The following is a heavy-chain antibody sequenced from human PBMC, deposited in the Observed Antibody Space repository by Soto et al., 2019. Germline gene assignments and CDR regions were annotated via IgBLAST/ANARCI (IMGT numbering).Heavy chain of an antibody. CDR1: GFTFGTYS. Sequence: GGSLRLSCAVSGFTFGTYSMNWVRQAPGKGLEWIAYISYDSDTIQYADSVKGRFTISRDNAKNSLYLQMNSLRDEDTAVYYCARLYYDYVWGQGTTVPVSS. D-gene: IGHD3-3*01. CDR2: ISYDSDTI. CDR3: ARLYYDYV. V-gene: IGHV3-48*02. J-gene: IGHJ6*02.